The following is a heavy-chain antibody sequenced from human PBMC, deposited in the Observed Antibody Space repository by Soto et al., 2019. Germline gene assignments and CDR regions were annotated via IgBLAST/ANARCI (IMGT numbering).Heavy chain of an antibody. D-gene: IGHD3-9*01. Sequence: PGGSLRLSCAASGFTFSSYGMHWVRQAPGKGLEWVAVISYDGSNKYYADSVKGRFTISRDNSKNTLYLQMNSLRAEDTAVYYCAKDALKSRVLRYFDWLSMSADYYFDYWGQGTLVTVSS. CDR1: GFTFSSYG. CDR2: ISYDGSNK. V-gene: IGHV3-30*18. CDR3: AKDALKSRVLRYFDWLSMSADYYFDY. J-gene: IGHJ4*02.